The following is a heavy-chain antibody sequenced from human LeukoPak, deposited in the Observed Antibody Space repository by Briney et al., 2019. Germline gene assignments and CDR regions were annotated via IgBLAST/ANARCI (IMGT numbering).Heavy chain of an antibody. Sequence: SETLSLTCTVSGGSISSYYWSWIRQPPGKGLEWIGYIYYSGTTNYNPSLKSRVTISVDTSKNQFSLKLSSVTAADTAVYYCARGVYIAAAQYGYWGQGTLVTV. D-gene: IGHD6-13*01. J-gene: IGHJ4*02. CDR3: ARGVYIAAAQYGY. V-gene: IGHV4-59*01. CDR1: GGSISSYY. CDR2: IYYSGTT.